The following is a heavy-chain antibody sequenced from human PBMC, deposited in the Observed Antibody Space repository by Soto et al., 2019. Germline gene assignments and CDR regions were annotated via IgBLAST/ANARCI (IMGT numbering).Heavy chain of an antibody. V-gene: IGHV3-15*07. J-gene: IGHJ5*02. Sequence: EVQLVESGGGLVKPGGSLRLSRATSGFTFSNAWMNWDRQAPGKGLEWVGRIKSKTDGGTTDYAAPVKGRFTISRDDSKNTLYLQMNSLKTEDTAVYYCTTVYVVAASPGPWGQGTLVTVSS. D-gene: IGHD2-15*01. CDR1: GFTFSNAW. CDR3: TTVYVVAASPGP. CDR2: IKSKTDGGTT.